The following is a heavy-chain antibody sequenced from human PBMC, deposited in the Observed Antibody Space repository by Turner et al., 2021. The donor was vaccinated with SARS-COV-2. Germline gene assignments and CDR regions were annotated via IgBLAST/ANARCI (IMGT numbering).Heavy chain of an antibody. CDR2: IYYSGST. Sequence: QLQLQESGPGLVKPSETLSLTCTVSVCTISSISYYWGWSRQLPGEGLEWIGSIYYSGSTYYNPSLKRRVTISVDTSKNQFSLKLSSVTAADTAVYYCAGEEVVFRASHTLYYYGMDVWGQGTTVTVSS. CDR3: AGEEVVFRASHTLYYYGMDV. D-gene: IGHD3-22*01. J-gene: IGHJ6*02. CDR1: VCTISSISYY. V-gene: IGHV4-39*01.